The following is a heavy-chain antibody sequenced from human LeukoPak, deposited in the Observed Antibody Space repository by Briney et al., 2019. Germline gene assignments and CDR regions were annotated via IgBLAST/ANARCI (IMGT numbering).Heavy chain of an antibody. CDR2: IYTSGST. CDR1: GGSISSYY. D-gene: IGHD3-10*01. J-gene: IGHJ6*03. CDR3: AKGYGTGTYYYYYYYMDV. Sequence: SETLSLTCTVSGGSISSYYWSWIRQPAGKGLEWIGRIYTSGSTNYNPSLKSRVTMSVDTSKNQFSLKLSSVTAADTAVYYCAKGYGTGTYYYYYYYMDVWGKGTTVTISS. V-gene: IGHV4-4*07.